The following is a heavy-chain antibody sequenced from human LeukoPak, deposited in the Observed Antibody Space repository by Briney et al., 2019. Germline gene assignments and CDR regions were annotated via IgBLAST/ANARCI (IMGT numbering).Heavy chain of an antibody. Sequence: PGGSLRLSCAASGFTFSSYWMHWVGQAPGKGLVWVSRINSDGSSTSYADSVKGRFTISRDNAKNTLYLQMNSLRAEDTAVYYCARGGRGIVGATAWFDPWGQGTLVTVSS. D-gene: IGHD1-26*01. CDR3: ARGGRGIVGATAWFDP. CDR1: GFTFSSYW. J-gene: IGHJ5*02. CDR2: INSDGSST. V-gene: IGHV3-74*01.